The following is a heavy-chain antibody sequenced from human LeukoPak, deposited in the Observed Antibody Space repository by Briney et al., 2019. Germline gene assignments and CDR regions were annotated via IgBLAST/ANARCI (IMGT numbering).Heavy chain of an antibody. J-gene: IGHJ4*02. D-gene: IGHD2-15*01. CDR3: AKDSLRWELLGYYFDY. V-gene: IGHV3-30*02. CDR2: IRYDGSNK. Sequence: GGSLRLSCAASGFTFSSYGMHWVRQAPGKGLEWVAFIRYDGSNKYYADSVKGRCTISRDNSKNTLYLQMNSLRAEDTAVYYCAKDSLRWELLGYYFDYWGQGTLVTVSS. CDR1: GFTFSSYG.